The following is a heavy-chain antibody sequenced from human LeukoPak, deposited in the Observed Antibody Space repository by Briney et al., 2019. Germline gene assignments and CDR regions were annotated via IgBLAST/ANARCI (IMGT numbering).Heavy chain of an antibody. CDR3: AREGRVVVIPGDY. V-gene: IGHV1-46*01. D-gene: IGHD3-22*01. Sequence: GGSLRLSCASSGFTFSRYGMHWVRQAPGQGLEWMGIINPSGGSTSYAQKFQGRVTMTRDTSTSTVYMELSSLRSEDTAVYYCAREGRVVVIPGDYWGQGTLVTVSS. CDR2: INPSGGST. CDR1: GFTFSRYG. J-gene: IGHJ4*02.